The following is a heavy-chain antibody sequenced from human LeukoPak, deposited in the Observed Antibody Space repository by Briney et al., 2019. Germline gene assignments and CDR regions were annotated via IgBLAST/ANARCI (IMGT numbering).Heavy chain of an antibody. Sequence: SETLSLTXTVSGGSISSYYWSWIRQPAGKGLEWIGRIYTSGSTNYNPSLKSRVTMSVDTSKNQFSLKLSSVTAADTAVYYCARARIAVAGTGSYWYFDLWGRRTLVTVSS. D-gene: IGHD6-19*01. CDR3: ARARIAVAGTGSYWYFDL. CDR2: IYTSGST. J-gene: IGHJ2*01. V-gene: IGHV4-4*07. CDR1: GGSISSYY.